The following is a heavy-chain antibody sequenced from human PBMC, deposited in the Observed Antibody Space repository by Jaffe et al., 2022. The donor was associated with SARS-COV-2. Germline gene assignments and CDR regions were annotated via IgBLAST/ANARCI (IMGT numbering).Heavy chain of an antibody. CDR2: ISGSGGST. CDR3: AKDIGGIEVATPYVDV. Sequence: EVQLLESGGGLVQPGGSLRLSCAASGFTFSSYAMSWVRQAPGKGLEWVSAISGSGGSTYYADSVKGRFTISRDNSKNTLYLQMNSLRAEDTAVYYCAKDIGGIEVATPYVDVWGQGTTVTVSS. V-gene: IGHV3-23*01. D-gene: IGHD5-12*01. CDR1: GFTFSSYA. J-gene: IGHJ6*02.